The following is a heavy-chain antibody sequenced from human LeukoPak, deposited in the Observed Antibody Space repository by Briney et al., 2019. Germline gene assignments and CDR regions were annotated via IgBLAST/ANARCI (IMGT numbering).Heavy chain of an antibody. D-gene: IGHD6-13*01. CDR2: IYYSGST. Sequence: SETLSLTCTVSGGSISSSSYYWGWIRQPPGKGLEWIGSIYYSGSTYYNPSLKSRVTISVDTSKNQFSLKLSSVTAADTAVYYCARDGKYSSSWYPFYYYYYYMDVWGKGTTVTVSS. CDR3: ARDGKYSSSWYPFYYYYYYMDV. CDR1: GGSISSSSYY. J-gene: IGHJ6*03. V-gene: IGHV4-39*07.